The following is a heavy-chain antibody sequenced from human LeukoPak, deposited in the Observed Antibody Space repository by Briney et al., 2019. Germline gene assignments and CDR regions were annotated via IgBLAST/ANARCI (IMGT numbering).Heavy chain of an antibody. D-gene: IGHD6-13*01. CDR2: IYYSGST. CDR1: GASISSYY. CDR3: ASGPYPAAGTDHQFDY. Sequence: PSETLSLTCTVSGASISSYYWSWIRQPPGKGLEWIGYIYYSGSTHYNPSLKSRVTTSVDTSKNQFSLRLSSMTAADTAVYYCASGPYPAAGTDHQFDYWGQGTLVTVSS. V-gene: IGHV4-59*01. J-gene: IGHJ4*02.